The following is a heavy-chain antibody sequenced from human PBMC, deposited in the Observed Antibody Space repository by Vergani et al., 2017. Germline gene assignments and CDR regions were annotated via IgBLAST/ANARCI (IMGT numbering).Heavy chain of an antibody. J-gene: IGHJ4*02. CDR3: ASATYYYDSGAYAY. CDR1: GGSISSSSYH. V-gene: IGHV4-39*01. CDR2: IYYREST. D-gene: IGHD3-22*01. Sequence: QLQLQESGPGLVKPSETLSLTCTVSGGSISSSSYHWGWIRQPPGKGLEWIGRIYYRESTFYNPSLKSRVTISVDTSKNQFSLKLSSVTAADTAVYYCASATYYYDSGAYAYWGQGTLVTVSS.